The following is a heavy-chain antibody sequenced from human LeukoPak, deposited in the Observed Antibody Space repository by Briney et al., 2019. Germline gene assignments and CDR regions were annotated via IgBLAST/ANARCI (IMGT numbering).Heavy chain of an antibody. J-gene: IGHJ4*02. D-gene: IGHD3-22*01. Sequence: SQALSLTCAISGDSVSSDSAAWNWIRQSPARGLEWLGRTYYRSQWFIDYAVSVKTRITIKSDTSRNQFSLELNSVTPEDTGVYYCARGSGYYDTGSFSFVDNWGQGTLVTVSS. CDR3: ARGSGYYDTGSFSFVDN. V-gene: IGHV6-1*01. CDR1: GDSVSSDSAA. CDR2: TYYRSQWFI.